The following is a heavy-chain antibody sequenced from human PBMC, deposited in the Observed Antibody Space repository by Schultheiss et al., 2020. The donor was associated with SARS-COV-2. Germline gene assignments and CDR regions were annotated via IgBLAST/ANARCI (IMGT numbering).Heavy chain of an antibody. CDR3: ARAGGANYGSGSYYTHPYYYYGMDV. CDR2: ISYDGSNK. J-gene: IGHJ6*02. V-gene: IGHV3-30*01. Sequence: GESLKISCAASGFTFSSYAMHWVRQAPGKGLEWVSVISYDGSNKYYADSVKGRFTISRDNSKNTLYLQMNSLRAEDTAVYYCARAGGANYGSGSYYTHPYYYYGMDVWGQGTTVPVSS. CDR1: GFTFSSYA. D-gene: IGHD3-10*01.